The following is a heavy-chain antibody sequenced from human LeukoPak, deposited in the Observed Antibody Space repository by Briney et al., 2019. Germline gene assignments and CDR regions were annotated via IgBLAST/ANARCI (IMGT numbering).Heavy chain of an antibody. CDR3: ARDGRWFGGNSESPYYFDY. J-gene: IGHJ4*02. CDR2: INLDGSEK. D-gene: IGHD4-23*01. CDR1: GFTFSDFW. Sequence: PGGSLRLSCAASGFTFSDFWMSWVRQAPGKGLGWVANINLDGSEKYYVDSVKGRFTISRDNAKNSLYLQMNSLRAEDTAVYYCARDGRWFGGNSESPYYFDYWGQGTLVTVSS. V-gene: IGHV3-7*01.